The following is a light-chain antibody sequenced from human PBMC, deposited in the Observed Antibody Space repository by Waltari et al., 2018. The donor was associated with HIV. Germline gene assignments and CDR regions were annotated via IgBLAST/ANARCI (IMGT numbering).Light chain of an antibody. CDR1: SSNTGAGYD. CDR2: GNT. CDR3: QSYDSSLSGVV. V-gene: IGLV1-40*01. Sequence: QSVLPQPPSVSGAPGQRVTMSCTGGSSNTGAGYDVTWYQQLPGTAPKLLIYGNTNRPSGVPDRFSGSKSGTSASLAITGLQAEDEADYYCQSYDSSLSGVVFGGGTKLTVL. J-gene: IGLJ2*01.